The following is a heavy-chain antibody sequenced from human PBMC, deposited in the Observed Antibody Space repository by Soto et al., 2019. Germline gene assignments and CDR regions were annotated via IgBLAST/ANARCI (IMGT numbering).Heavy chain of an antibody. CDR3: TTDRGGPSGSYPGY. D-gene: IGHD1-26*01. CDR2: IKSKTDGGTT. V-gene: IGHV3-15*01. CDR1: GFTFSQAW. Sequence: EVQLVESGGGLVKPGGTLRLSCAATGFTFSQAWVSWARQAPGKGLEWVGRIKSKTDGGTTDYAAPVKGRFTIARDDLENTLYLQMNSLKTEDTAVYYCTTDRGGPSGSYPGYWGQGTLVTVSS. J-gene: IGHJ4*02.